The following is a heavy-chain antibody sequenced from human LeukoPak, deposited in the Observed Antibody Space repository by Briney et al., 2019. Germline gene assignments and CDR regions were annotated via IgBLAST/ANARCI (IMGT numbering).Heavy chain of an antibody. Sequence: PSETLSLTCTVSGGSISSSSYYWGWIRQPPGKGLEWFGSIYYSGSTYYNPSLKRRVTISVDTSKNQFSLKLSSVTAADTAVYYCARATHIVVVIAGFDYWGQGTLVTVSS. CDR1: GGSISSSSYY. V-gene: IGHV4-39*01. CDR3: ARATHIVVVIAGFDY. J-gene: IGHJ4*02. D-gene: IGHD2-21*01. CDR2: IYYSGST.